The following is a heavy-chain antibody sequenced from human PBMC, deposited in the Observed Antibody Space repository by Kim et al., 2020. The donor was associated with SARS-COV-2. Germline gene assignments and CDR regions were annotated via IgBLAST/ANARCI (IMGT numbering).Heavy chain of an antibody. CDR2: IYYSGST. CDR3: ARHYHRNTMIVVVITRPSSGGWFDP. D-gene: IGHD3-22*01. J-gene: IGHJ5*02. V-gene: IGHV4-39*01. Sequence: SETLSLTCTVSGGSISSSSYYWGWIRQPPGKGLEWIGSIYYSGSTYYNPSLKSRVTISVDTSKNQFSLKLSSVTAADTAVYYCARHYHRNTMIVVVITRPSSGGWFDPWGQGTLVTVSS. CDR1: GGSISSSSYY.